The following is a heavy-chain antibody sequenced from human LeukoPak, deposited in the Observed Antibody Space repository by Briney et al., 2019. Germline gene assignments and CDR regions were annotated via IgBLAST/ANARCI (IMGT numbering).Heavy chain of an antibody. Sequence: GGSLRLSCAASGFTFSSHGMSWVRQAPGKGLEWVSTISGSGDYTYYADSVKGRFTISRDNSKNTLYLQMNSLRAEDTAVYYCAKELTGDLPLYYYYMDVWGKGTTVTISS. CDR3: AKELTGDLPLYYYYMDV. CDR1: GFTFSSHG. D-gene: IGHD7-27*01. CDR2: ISGSGDYT. V-gene: IGHV3-23*01. J-gene: IGHJ6*03.